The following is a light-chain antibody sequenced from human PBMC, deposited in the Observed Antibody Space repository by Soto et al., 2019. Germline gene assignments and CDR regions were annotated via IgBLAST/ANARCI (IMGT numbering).Light chain of an antibody. CDR3: QQSYSGPRT. Sequence: DIQMTQSPSSLSASVGDRVTITCRASQSISSFLNWYQQKPGKAPKLLIYAASSLQSGVTSRFSGSGSGTDFTLTISSLQPEDFATYYCQQSYSGPRTFGQGTKVEIK. CDR1: QSISSF. CDR2: AAS. V-gene: IGKV1-39*01. J-gene: IGKJ1*01.